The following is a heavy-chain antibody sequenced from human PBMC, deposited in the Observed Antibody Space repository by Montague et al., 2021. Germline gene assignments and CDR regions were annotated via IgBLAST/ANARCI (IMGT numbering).Heavy chain of an antibody. Sequence: SLRLSCAASGFSFTDAIMAWVRQAPGQGLEWVGRTLKKEHDYRTVYAAPVTGRFTISRDDSKNSLYLQMNSLKIEDTALYYCATDNSGVYASNGGQGTLVTVSS. D-gene: IGHD1-26*01. J-gene: IGHJ4*02. V-gene: IGHV3-72*01. CDR3: ATDNSGVYASN. CDR1: GFSFTDAI. CDR2: TLKKEHDYRT.